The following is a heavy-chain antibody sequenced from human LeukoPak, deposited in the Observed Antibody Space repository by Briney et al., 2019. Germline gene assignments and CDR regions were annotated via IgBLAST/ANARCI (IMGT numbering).Heavy chain of an antibody. V-gene: IGHV3-48*03. D-gene: IGHD3-10*01. CDR1: GFTFSSYE. Sequence: GGSLRLSCAAPGFTFSSYEMNWVRQAPGKGLEWVSYISSSGSTIYYADSVKGRFTISRDNAKNSLYLQMNSLRAEDTAVYYCARDGLTMVRGVIDYWGQGTLVTVSS. CDR3: ARDGLTMVRGVIDY. J-gene: IGHJ4*02. CDR2: ISSSGSTI.